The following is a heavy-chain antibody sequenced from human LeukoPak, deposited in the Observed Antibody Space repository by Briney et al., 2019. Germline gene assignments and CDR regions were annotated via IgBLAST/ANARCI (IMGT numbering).Heavy chain of an antibody. D-gene: IGHD2-2*01. CDR3: ATSRSFDY. V-gene: IGHV3-7*01. CDR1: GFTFTSYW. J-gene: IGHJ4*02. CDR2: IKQDGSEK. Sequence: GGSLGLSCAASGFTFTSYWMSWVRQAPGKGLEWVANIKQDGSEKNYVDSVKGRFTISRDNAKNSLYLQMNSLRAEDTAVYYCATSRSFDYWGQGTLVTVSS.